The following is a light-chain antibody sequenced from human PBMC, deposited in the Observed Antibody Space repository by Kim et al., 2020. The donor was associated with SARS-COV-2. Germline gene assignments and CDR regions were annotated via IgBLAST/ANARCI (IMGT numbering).Light chain of an antibody. CDR2: LAS. CDR1: ENIGTW. J-gene: IGKJ2*01. Sequence: SASVGDRVTITGRASENIGTWLAWYQQKPGRAHSILIYLASTLESGVPARFSGTGSGTEFSLSITSLQPDDFATYYCQHYSRFPYTFGQGTKLVI. V-gene: IGKV1-5*03. CDR3: QHYSRFPYT.